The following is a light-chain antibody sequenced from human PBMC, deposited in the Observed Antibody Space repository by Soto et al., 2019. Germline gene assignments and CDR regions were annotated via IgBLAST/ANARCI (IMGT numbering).Light chain of an antibody. V-gene: IGLV2-14*01. CDR1: SSDVGGYNY. J-gene: IGLJ2*01. Sequence: QAVLTQPASVSGSPGQSITISCTGTSSDVGGYNYVSWYQQHPGKAPKLMIYEVSNRPSGVSNGFSGSKSGNTASLTISGLQAEDEADYYCSSYTISSTLVFGGGTKLTVL. CDR3: SSYTISSTLV. CDR2: EVS.